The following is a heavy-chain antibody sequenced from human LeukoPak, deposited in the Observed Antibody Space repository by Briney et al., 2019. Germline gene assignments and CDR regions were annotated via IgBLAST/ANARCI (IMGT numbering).Heavy chain of an antibody. CDR1: GFTVSSKY. Sequence: GGSLRLSCAASGFTVSSKYMSWVRQAPGKGLEWVSVIYSGGSTYYADSVKGRFTISRDNSKDTVYLQMNSLRAEDTAVYYCARSGGPVTSSPEQWGQGTLVTVSS. J-gene: IGHJ4*02. V-gene: IGHV3-66*01. CDR2: IYSGGST. D-gene: IGHD1-26*01. CDR3: ARSGGPVTSSPEQ.